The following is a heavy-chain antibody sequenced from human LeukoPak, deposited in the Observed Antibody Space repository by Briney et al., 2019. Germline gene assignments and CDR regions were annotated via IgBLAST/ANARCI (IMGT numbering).Heavy chain of an antibody. V-gene: IGHV3-23*01. CDR3: AKGTLGYCSGGSCYSGY. CDR1: GFTFSNYW. J-gene: IGHJ4*02. Sequence: PGGSLRLSCAASGFTFSNYWRHWVRQAPGKGLEWVSVISAGGGSTDFADSVKGRFTVSRDNSKNTLYLQMSSLRAEDTAVYYCAKGTLGYCSGGSCYSGYWGQGTLVTVSS. CDR2: ISAGGGST. D-gene: IGHD2-15*01.